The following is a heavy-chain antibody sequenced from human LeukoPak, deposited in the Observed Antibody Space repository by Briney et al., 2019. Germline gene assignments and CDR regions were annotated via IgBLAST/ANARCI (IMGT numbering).Heavy chain of an antibody. D-gene: IGHD6-19*01. V-gene: IGHV4-34*01. CDR2: INHSGST. CDR3: ARHRWQWLPRGGYYFDY. J-gene: IGHJ4*02. Sequence: SETLSLTCAVYGGSFSGYYWSWIRQPPGKGLEWIGEINHSGSTNYNPSLTSRVTISVDTSKNQFSLKLSSVTAADTAVYYCARHRWQWLPRGGYYFDYWGQGTLVTVSS. CDR1: GGSFSGYY.